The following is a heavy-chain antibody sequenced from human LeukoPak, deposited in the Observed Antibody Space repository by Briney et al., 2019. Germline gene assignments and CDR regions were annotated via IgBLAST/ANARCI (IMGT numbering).Heavy chain of an antibody. D-gene: IGHD3-10*01. V-gene: IGHV1-24*01. J-gene: IGHJ5*02. CDR2: VDPEDGET. CDR3: ATDYYANNWFDP. Sequence: ASVKVSCKVSGYTLTELSMHWVRQAPGKGLEWMGLVDPEDGETIYAEKFQGRVTITADTSTETAYMELSSLRSEDTAVYYCATDYYANNWFDPWGQGTLVTVSS. CDR1: GYTLTELS.